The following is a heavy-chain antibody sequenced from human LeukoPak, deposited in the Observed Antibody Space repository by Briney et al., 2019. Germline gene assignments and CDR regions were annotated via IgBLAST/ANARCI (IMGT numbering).Heavy chain of an antibody. J-gene: IGHJ6*04. CDR1: GFTFSSYA. Sequence: PWGSLRLSCAASGFTFSSYAMHWVRQAPGKGLEWVSAISGSGGSTYYADSVKGRFTISRDNSKNTLYLQMNSLRAEDTAVYYCAKDIVVVPAAMVGYYYYYGMDVWGKGTTVTVSP. CDR2: ISGSGGST. CDR3: AKDIVVVPAAMVGYYYYYGMDV. V-gene: IGHV3-23*01. D-gene: IGHD2-2*01.